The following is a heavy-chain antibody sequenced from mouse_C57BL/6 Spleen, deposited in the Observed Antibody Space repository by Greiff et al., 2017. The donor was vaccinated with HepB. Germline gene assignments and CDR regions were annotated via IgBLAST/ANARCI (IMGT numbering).Heavy chain of an antibody. CDR2: INPSSGNN. D-gene: IGHD1-1*01. CDR3: SNNYVHSDCYIDV. CDR1: GFTFTSYW. V-gene: IGHV1-7*01. J-gene: IGHJ1*03. Sequence: QVHVKQSGAELVKPGASVKLSCKASGFTFTSYWMHWVKQRPGQGLEWIGYINPSSGNNKYNQKFKDKATFTADKTSITYYMQLISLTYEGAAFYYSSNNYVHSDCYIDVWGTGTSVTVSS.